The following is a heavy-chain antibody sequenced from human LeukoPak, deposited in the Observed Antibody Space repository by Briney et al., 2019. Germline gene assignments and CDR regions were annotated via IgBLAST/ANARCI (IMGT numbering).Heavy chain of an antibody. CDR2: IGGSGTSI. CDR3: ARESGSSGWYEGFDY. CDR1: GFTFTIYS. Sequence: TGGSLRLSCAASGFTFTIYSMNWVRQAPGKGLEWVSSIGGSGTSIYYADSVKGRFTISRDNAKNSLYLQMNSLRAEYTAVYYCARESGSSGWYEGFDYWGQGTLVTVSS. D-gene: IGHD6-19*01. V-gene: IGHV3-21*01. J-gene: IGHJ4*02.